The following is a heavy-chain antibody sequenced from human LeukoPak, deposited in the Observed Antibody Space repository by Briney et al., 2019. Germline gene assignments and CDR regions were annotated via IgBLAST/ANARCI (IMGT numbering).Heavy chain of an antibody. Sequence: GGSLRLSCAASGFTFSSYSMNWVRQAPGKGLEWVSSISSSSSYIYYADSVKGRFTISRDNAKNSLYLQMNSLRAEDTAVYYCARAVTLGPFDYWGQGTLVTVSS. D-gene: IGHD4-23*01. J-gene: IGHJ4*02. CDR1: GFTFSSYS. CDR3: ARAVTLGPFDY. CDR2: ISSSSSYI. V-gene: IGHV3-21*01.